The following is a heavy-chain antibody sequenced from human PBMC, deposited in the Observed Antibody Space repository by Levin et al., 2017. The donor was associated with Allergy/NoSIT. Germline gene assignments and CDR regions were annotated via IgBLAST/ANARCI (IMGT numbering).Heavy chain of an antibody. CDR1: GFTFSGSA. V-gene: IGHV3-73*01. Sequence: GESLKISCAASGFTFSGSAMHWVRQASGKGLEWVGRIRSKTNSYATAYAASVKGRFTISRDDSKNTAYLQMHSLKTEDTAVYYCTRIYGDSGYYMDVWGKGTTVTVSS. CDR3: TRIYGDSGYYMDV. J-gene: IGHJ6*03. D-gene: IGHD4-17*01. CDR2: IRSKTNSYAT.